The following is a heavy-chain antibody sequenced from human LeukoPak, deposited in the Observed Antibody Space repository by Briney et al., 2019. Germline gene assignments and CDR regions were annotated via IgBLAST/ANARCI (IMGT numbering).Heavy chain of an antibody. J-gene: IGHJ4*02. CDR3: ARQVDIVVVPAFDY. Sequence: ASVKVSCKASGYTFTSYGISWVRQAPRQGLEWMGWISAYNGNTNYAQKLQGRVTMTTDTSTSTAYMELRSLRSDDTAVYYCARQVDIVVVPAFDYCGQGTLVTVSS. D-gene: IGHD2-2*03. CDR2: ISAYNGNT. CDR1: GYTFTSYG. V-gene: IGHV1-18*01.